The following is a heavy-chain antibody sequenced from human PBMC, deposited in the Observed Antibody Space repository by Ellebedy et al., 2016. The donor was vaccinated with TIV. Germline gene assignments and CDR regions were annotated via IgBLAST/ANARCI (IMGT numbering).Heavy chain of an antibody. J-gene: IGHJ3*02. Sequence: AASVKVSCKASGGTFSSYAISWVRQAPGQGLEWMGRNIPILGIPNYAQKFQGRVTINADKSTSTAYMELNSLRSEDTAVYYCARDMAIYDMVAIDIWGQGTMVTVSS. CDR1: GGTFSSYA. V-gene: IGHV1-69*04. CDR2: NIPILGIP. CDR3: ARDMAIYDMVAIDI. D-gene: IGHD3-16*01.